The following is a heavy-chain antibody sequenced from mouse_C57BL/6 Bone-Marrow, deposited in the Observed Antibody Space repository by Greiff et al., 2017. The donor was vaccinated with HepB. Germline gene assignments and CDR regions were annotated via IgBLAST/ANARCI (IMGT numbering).Heavy chain of an antibody. D-gene: IGHD1-1*01. Sequence: EVKVVESGGGLVKPGGSLKLSCAASGFTFSDYGMHWVRQAPEKGLEWVAYISSGSSTIYYADTVKGRFTISRDNAKNTLFLQMTSLRSEDTAMYYCARNIYYYGSWYFDVWGTGTTVTVSS. CDR3: ARNIYYYGSWYFDV. CDR1: GFTFSDYG. V-gene: IGHV5-17*01. CDR2: ISSGSSTI. J-gene: IGHJ1*03.